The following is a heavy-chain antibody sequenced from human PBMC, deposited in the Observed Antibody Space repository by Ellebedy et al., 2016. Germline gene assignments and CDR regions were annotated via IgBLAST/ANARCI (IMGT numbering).Heavy chain of an antibody. CDR2: INTDGKIT. D-gene: IGHD2-2*01. CDR3: VRGPSMGAFDI. CDR1: GFSFSSYW. V-gene: IGHV3-74*01. Sequence: GESLKISCAASGFSFSSYWIHWVRQAPGKGLVWVSRINTDGKITDYAESVKGRFSISRDNAKNTLYLQMNSLRAEDTAVYYCVRGPSMGAFDIWGQGTMVTVSS. J-gene: IGHJ3*02.